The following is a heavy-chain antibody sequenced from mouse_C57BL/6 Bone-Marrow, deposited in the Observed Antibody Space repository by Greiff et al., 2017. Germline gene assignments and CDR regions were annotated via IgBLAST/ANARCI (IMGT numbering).Heavy chain of an antibody. J-gene: IGHJ1*03. D-gene: IGHD4-1*01. CDR1: GYSFTGYY. CDR2: INPSSGGT. CDR3: AITGGCFDV. V-gene: IGHV1-42*01. Sequence: EVQLQQSGPELVKPGASVKISCKASGYSFTGYYMNWVKQSPEKSLEWIGEINPSSGGTTYNQKFKAKATLTVDKSSSTAYMQLKSLTSENSAVYYCAITGGCFDVWGTGTTVTVSS.